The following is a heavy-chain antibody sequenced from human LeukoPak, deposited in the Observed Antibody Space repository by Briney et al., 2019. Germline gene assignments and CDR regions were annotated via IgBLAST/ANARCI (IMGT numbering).Heavy chain of an antibody. CDR3: ARDRGIAEADSFDP. CDR1: GYTYTTDG. V-gene: IGHV1-18*01. J-gene: IGHJ5*02. Sequence: ASVKVSFKASGYTYTTDGISWVRQAPGQGLEWMGWIDTYSGKTNYAQKFQGRVTMTSVTSTSTAYMELRSLRSDDTAVYYCARDRGIAEADSFDPWGQGTLVTVSS. CDR2: IDTYSGKT. D-gene: IGHD6-13*01.